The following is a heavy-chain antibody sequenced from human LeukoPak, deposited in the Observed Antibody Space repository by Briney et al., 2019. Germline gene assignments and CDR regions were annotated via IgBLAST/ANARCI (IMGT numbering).Heavy chain of an antibody. V-gene: IGHV3-53*01. CDR1: GFTVSSNY. CDR2: IYSGGNT. Sequence: GGSLRLSCAASGFTVSSNYMSWVRQAPGKGLEWVSLIYSGGNTYSADSVKGRFTISRDNSRNTLYLQMNSLRAEDTALYYCATVVGYSLLAFDIWGQGTMVTVSS. D-gene: IGHD6-13*01. CDR3: ATVVGYSLLAFDI. J-gene: IGHJ3*02.